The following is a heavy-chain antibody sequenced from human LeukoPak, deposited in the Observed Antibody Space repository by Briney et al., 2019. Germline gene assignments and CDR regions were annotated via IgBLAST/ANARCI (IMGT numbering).Heavy chain of an antibody. J-gene: IGHJ4*02. V-gene: IGHV1-8*01. CDR1: GYTFGSYD. CDR3: ARRSFRGFCSDTSCYTVNY. CDR2: MNPDSGNT. D-gene: IGHD2-2*02. Sequence: ASVKVSCKASGYTFGSYDINWVRQATGQGLAWMGWMNPDSGNTGYAQKFQGRVTMTRNTSITIADMELTSLTSDDTAVYYCARRSFRGFCSDTSCYTVNYWGQGTLVTVSS.